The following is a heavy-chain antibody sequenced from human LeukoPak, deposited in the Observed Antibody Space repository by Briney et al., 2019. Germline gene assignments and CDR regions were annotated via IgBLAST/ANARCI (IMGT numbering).Heavy chain of an antibody. Sequence: SQTLSLTCTVSGGSISSGSYYWSWIRQPAGKGLEWIGRIYTSGSTNYNPSLNSRVTISVDKSKNKLSLKLSSVTAADTAVYYCARRDEFGRVSGRVVREAFDIWGQGTMVTVSS. CDR2: IYTSGST. J-gene: IGHJ3*02. D-gene: IGHD3-16*01. CDR1: GGSISSGSYY. V-gene: IGHV4-61*02. CDR3: ARRDEFGRVSGRVVREAFDI.